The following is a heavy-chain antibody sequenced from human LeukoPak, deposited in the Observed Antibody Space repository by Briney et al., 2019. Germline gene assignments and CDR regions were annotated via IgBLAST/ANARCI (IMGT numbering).Heavy chain of an antibody. Sequence: GGSLCLSCAASGFTFSSYWMTWVRQAPGKGLEWVASIKEDGSETYFVDSVKGRFTISRDNAKNSVYLQMNSLRAEDTAVYCCARILWGSGGSNWFDPWGQGTLVTVSS. CDR1: GFTFSSYW. V-gene: IGHV3-7*01. D-gene: IGHD2-15*01. CDR2: IKEDGSET. J-gene: IGHJ5*02. CDR3: ARILWGSGGSNWFDP.